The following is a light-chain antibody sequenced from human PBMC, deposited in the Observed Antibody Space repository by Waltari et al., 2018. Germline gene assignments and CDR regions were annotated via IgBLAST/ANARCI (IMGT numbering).Light chain of an antibody. J-gene: IGLJ3*02. V-gene: IGLV1-40*01. CDR3: QSYDSYWGVV. CDR1: GANFGAGFD. Sequence: QSVLTQPPSVSGAPGQRVTIPRPGGGANFGAGFDVPRDQQLPGGVPKPLTSNNNKRPSGVPERFSASKSGTSASLAITGLQAEDEGDYFCQSYDSYWGVVFGGGTKLTVL. CDR2: NNN.